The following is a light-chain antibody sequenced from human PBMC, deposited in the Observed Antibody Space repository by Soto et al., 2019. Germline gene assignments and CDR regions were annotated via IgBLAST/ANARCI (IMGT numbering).Light chain of an antibody. CDR2: DVS. J-gene: IGLJ1*01. Sequence: QSALTQPASVSGSPGQSITISCTGTSSDVGGYNYVSWYQQHPGKAPKLMIYDVSNRPSGVSNRFSGSKSGNTASLTISGLQAADEADYYCSSYTSSSTLNYVFGTGTKLTVL. CDR1: SSDVGGYNY. CDR3: SSYTSSSTLNYV. V-gene: IGLV2-14*01.